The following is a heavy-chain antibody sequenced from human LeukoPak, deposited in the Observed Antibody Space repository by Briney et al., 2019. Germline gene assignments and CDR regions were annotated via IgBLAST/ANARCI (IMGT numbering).Heavy chain of an antibody. Sequence: GGSLRLSCAAAGFTFRNIWMTWVRQAPGKGLEWVGRIRSNSDGGTADYAAPVKGRFTISRDDSKTTLYLQLNSLKAEDTAVYYCTTATSVTTSWSWGQGTLVTVSS. V-gene: IGHV3-15*01. CDR2: IRSNSDGGTA. CDR1: GFTFRNIW. J-gene: IGHJ4*02. CDR3: TTATSVTTSWS. D-gene: IGHD5-24*01.